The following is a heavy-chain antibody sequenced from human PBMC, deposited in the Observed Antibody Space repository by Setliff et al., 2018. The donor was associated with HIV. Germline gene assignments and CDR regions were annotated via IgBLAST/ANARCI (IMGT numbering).Heavy chain of an antibody. D-gene: IGHD2-8*01. J-gene: IGHJ3*02. CDR3: ASKLHCTNGVCLDAFDI. Sequence: ASVKVSCKASGYTFTAYYMHWVRQAPGQGLEWMGRINPNSGGTNYAEKFQGRVTMTRDTSISTAFMDLSRLRSDDTAVYYCASKLHCTNGVCLDAFDIRGQGTMVPSPQ. CDR1: GYTFTAYY. V-gene: IGHV1-2*06. CDR2: INPNSGGT.